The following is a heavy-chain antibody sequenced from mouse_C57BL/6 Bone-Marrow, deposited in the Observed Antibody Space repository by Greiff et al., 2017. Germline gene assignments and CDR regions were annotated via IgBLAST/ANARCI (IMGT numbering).Heavy chain of an antibody. CDR2: IDPENGDT. D-gene: IGHD1-1*01. CDR1: GFNFKDDY. V-gene: IGHV14-4*01. J-gene: IGHJ1*03. CDR3: TTDYYGSHWYVYV. Sequence: VQLQQSGAELVRPGASVKLSCTASGFNFKDDYMHWVKQRPEQGLEWIGWIDPENGDTEYASKFQGKATITADTSSNTAYLQLSSLTSEDTAVYYCTTDYYGSHWYVYVWGTGTTVTVSA.